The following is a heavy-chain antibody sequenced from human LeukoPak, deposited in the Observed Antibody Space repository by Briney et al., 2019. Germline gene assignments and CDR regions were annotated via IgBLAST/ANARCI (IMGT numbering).Heavy chain of an antibody. D-gene: IGHD4-17*01. J-gene: IGHJ3*01. Sequence: SETLSLTCTVSGFSISSGYYWGWIRQPPGKGLEWIASIYHGGSTYYNPSLKSRVTISVDTPKNQFSLKLSSVTAADTAVYHCARVMTTATTRAFDVWGQGKMVTVYS. V-gene: IGHV4-38-2*02. CDR1: GFSISSGYY. CDR2: IYHGGST. CDR3: ARVMTTATTRAFDV.